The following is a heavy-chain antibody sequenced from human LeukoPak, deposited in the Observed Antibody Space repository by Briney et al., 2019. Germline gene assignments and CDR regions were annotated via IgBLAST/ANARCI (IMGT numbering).Heavy chain of an antibody. CDR3: AREIAAAASYYFDY. V-gene: IGHV1-2*02. CDR2: INPNSGGT. CDR1: GYTFTGYY. J-gene: IGHJ4*02. Sequence: ASVKVSCKASGYTFTGYYMHWVRQAPGQGLEWMGWINPNSGGTNYAQKFQGRVTMTRDTSIGTAYMELSRLRSDDTAVYYCAREIAAAASYYFDYWGQGTLVTVSS. D-gene: IGHD6-13*01.